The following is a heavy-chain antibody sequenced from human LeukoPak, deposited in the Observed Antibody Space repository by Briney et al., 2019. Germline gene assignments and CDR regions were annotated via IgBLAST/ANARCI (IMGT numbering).Heavy chain of an antibody. Sequence: SETLSLTCSVSGASISTYYWSWIRQPAGKGLEWIGRLYTSGSTNYNPSLKSRVTMSVDTSKNQFSLKLSSVTAADTAVYYCARAGGAAGTYAFDIWGQGTMVTVSS. D-gene: IGHD6-13*01. CDR2: LYTSGST. V-gene: IGHV4-4*07. J-gene: IGHJ3*02. CDR3: ARAGGAAGTYAFDI. CDR1: GASISTYY.